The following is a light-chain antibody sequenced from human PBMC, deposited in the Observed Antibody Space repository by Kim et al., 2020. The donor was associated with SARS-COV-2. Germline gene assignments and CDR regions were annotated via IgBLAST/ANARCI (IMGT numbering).Light chain of an antibody. CDR2: RND. V-gene: IGLV1-44*01. J-gene: IGLJ3*02. CDR1: SSNIGSNY. CDR3: AAWDDSLNGWV. Sequence: GQRVTISCSGSSSNIGSNYVYWYQQLPGTAPKLLISRNDQRPSGVPDRFSGSKSGTSASLAISGLQSEDEADYFCAAWDDSLNGWVFGRGTQLTVL.